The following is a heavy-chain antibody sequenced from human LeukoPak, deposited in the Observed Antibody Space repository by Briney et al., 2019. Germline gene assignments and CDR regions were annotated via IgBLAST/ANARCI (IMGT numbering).Heavy chain of an antibody. CDR3: ARVHRGDGYNPLYYYYMDV. Sequence: SETLSLTCTVSGGSISSSSYYWGWIRQPPGKGLEWIGSIYHSGSTYYNPSLKSRVTISVDTSKNQFSLKLSSVTAADTAVYYCARVHRGDGYNPLYYYYMDVWGKGTTVTVSS. CDR1: GGSISSSSYY. CDR2: IYHSGST. J-gene: IGHJ6*03. D-gene: IGHD5-24*01. V-gene: IGHV4-39*07.